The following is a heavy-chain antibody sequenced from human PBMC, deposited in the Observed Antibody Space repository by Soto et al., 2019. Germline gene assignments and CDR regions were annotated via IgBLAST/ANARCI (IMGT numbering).Heavy chain of an antibody. CDR1: GGSISSRSYY. CDR3: ACIFSGGYGYGFYYYGMDV. Sequence: PSETLSLTCSVSGGSISSRSYYWGWIRQPPGKGLEWIGSIYYSGNTYYNPSLKSRVTLSVDTSTNQFSLKLSSVTAADTAVYYCACIFSGGYGYGFYYYGMDVWGQGTKVTVSS. CDR2: IYYSGNT. V-gene: IGHV4-39*01. J-gene: IGHJ6*02. D-gene: IGHD5-18*01.